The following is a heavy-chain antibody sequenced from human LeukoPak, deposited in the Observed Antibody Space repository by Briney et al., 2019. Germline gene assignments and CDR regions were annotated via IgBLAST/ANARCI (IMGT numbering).Heavy chain of an antibody. Sequence: SGESLKISCKSSGYNFTSYWIGWVRQMPGKGLEWMGIIYPGDSDTRYSPSFQGQVTISADKSISTAYLQWSSLKASDTAMYYCARQEMATIKDWGQGTLVTVSS. J-gene: IGHJ4*02. CDR1: GYNFTSYW. D-gene: IGHD5-24*01. CDR2: IYPGDSDT. CDR3: ARQEMATIKD. V-gene: IGHV5-51*01.